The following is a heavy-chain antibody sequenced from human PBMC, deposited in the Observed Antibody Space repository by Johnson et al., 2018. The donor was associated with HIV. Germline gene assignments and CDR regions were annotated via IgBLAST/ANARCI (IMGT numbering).Heavy chain of an antibody. V-gene: IGHV3-9*01. CDR1: GFTFDDYA. CDR3: ARGMTTVTNHDAFDI. CDR2: FSWNSGSI. Sequence: VQLVESGGGLEQPGRSLKLFCAASGFTFDDYAMHWVRQAPGKGLEWVSGFSWNSGSIGYADSVKGRFTISRDNAKNTLYLQMNSLRAEDTAVYYCARGMTTVTNHDAFDIWGQGTMVTVSS. D-gene: IGHD4-17*01. J-gene: IGHJ3*02.